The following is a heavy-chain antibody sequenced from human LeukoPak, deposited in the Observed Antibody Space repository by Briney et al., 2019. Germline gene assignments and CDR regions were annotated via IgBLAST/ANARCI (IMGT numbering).Heavy chain of an antibody. CDR1: GYTLTELS. D-gene: IGHD5-18*01. V-gene: IGHV1-24*01. Sequence: ASVKVSCKVSGYTLTELSMHWVRQAPGKGLEWMGGFDPEDGETIYAQKFQGRVTMTEDTSTDTAYMELSSLRSEDTAVYYCATDFSSYGSPGYWGQGTLVTVSS. J-gene: IGHJ4*02. CDR2: FDPEDGET. CDR3: ATDFSSYGSPGY.